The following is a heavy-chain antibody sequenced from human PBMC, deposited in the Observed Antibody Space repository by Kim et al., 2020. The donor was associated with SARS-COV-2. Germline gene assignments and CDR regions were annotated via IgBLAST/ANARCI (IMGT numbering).Heavy chain of an antibody. J-gene: IGHJ6*02. V-gene: IGHV3-43*02. D-gene: IGHD3-16*01. CDR2: ISGDGGST. CDR3: SKDVWVQNHYFYYYGMHV. Sequence: GGSLRLSCAASGFTFDDYAMHWVRQAPGKGLEWVSLISGDGGSTYYADSVKGRFTISRDNSKNSLYLQMNSLRTEDTAFYYCSKDVWVQNHYFYYYGMHVWGQGTTVTVS. CDR1: GFTFDDYA.